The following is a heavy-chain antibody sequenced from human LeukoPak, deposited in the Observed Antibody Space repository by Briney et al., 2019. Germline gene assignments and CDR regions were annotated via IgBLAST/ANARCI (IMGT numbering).Heavy chain of an antibody. CDR3: ARDRGGIAVAGTTLDY. J-gene: IGHJ4*02. V-gene: IGHV3-23*01. CDR2: ISGSGGST. CDR1: GFTFSSYA. Sequence: PGGSLRLSCAASGFTFSSYAMSWVRQAPGKGLEWVSAISGSGGSTYYADSVKGRFTISRDNSKNTLYLQMNSLRAEDTAVYYCARDRGGIAVAGTTLDYWGQGTLVTVSS. D-gene: IGHD6-19*01.